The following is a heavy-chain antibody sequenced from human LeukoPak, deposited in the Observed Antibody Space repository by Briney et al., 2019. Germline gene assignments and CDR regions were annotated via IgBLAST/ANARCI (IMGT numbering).Heavy chain of an antibody. V-gene: IGHV3-30*18. CDR2: ISYDGGNK. CDR1: GFTFSSND. D-gene: IGHD3-22*01. Sequence: GRSLRLSCAASGFTFSSNDIHWVRQAPGKGLEWVVVISYDGGNKYYADSVKGRFAISRDNPKNTLYLQMNSLRAEDTAVYYCAKGTHYYDSSGYWGAFDIWGQGTMVTVSS. J-gene: IGHJ3*02. CDR3: AKGTHYYDSSGYWGAFDI.